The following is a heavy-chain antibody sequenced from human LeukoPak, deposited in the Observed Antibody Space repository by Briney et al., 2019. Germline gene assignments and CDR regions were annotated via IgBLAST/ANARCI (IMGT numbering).Heavy chain of an antibody. CDR3: ARGEQWLAYNWFDP. CDR1: GGSISSYY. J-gene: IGHJ5*02. V-gene: IGHV4-59*01. D-gene: IGHD6-19*01. CDR2: IYYSGST. Sequence: PSETLSLTCTVSGGSISSYYWSWIRQPPGKGLEWIGYIYYSGSTNYNPSLKSRVTISVDTSKNQFSLKLSSVTAADTAVYYCARGEQWLAYNWFDPWGQGTLVTVSS.